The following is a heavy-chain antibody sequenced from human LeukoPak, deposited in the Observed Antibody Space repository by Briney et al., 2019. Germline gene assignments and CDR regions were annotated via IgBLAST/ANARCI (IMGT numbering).Heavy chain of an antibody. V-gene: IGHV1-69*05. D-gene: IGHD4-17*01. CDR3: ARDTAAIYGDSNPNWFDP. J-gene: IGHJ5*02. CDR1: GGTFSSYA. Sequence: SVKVSCKASGGTFSSYAISWVRQAPGQGLEWMGRIIPIFGTANYAQKFQGRVTITTDESTSTAYMELSSLRSEDTAVYYCARDTAAIYGDSNPNWFDPWGQGTLVTVSS. CDR2: IIPIFGTA.